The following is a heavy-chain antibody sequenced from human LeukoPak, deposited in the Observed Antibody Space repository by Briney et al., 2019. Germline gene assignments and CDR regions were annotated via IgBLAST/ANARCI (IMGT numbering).Heavy chain of an antibody. CDR1: GFSFSTYG. Sequence: GRSLRLSCAASGFSFSTYGTYWVRQAPGKGLEWVAVISYDGSNKYYADFVKGRFTISRDNAKISLYLQMNSLRAEDTAVYYCARDPRRTYYYGSGSSYYYGMDVWGQGTTVTVSS. J-gene: IGHJ6*02. D-gene: IGHD3-10*01. V-gene: IGHV3-30*03. CDR2: ISYDGSNK. CDR3: ARDPRRTYYYGSGSSYYYGMDV.